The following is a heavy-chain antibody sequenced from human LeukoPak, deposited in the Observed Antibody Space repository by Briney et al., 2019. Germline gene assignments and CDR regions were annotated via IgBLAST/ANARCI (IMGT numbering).Heavy chain of an antibody. CDR2: IYHSGST. CDR3: ARGRLLWFGELLFSWFDP. Sequence: PSETLSLTCTVSGYSISSGYYWGWIRQPPGKGLEWIGSIYHSGSTYYNPSLKSRVTISVDTSKNQFSLKLNSVTAADTAVYYCARGRLLWFGELLFSWFDPWGQGTLVTVSS. J-gene: IGHJ5*02. D-gene: IGHD3-10*01. CDR1: GYSISSGYY. V-gene: IGHV4-38-2*02.